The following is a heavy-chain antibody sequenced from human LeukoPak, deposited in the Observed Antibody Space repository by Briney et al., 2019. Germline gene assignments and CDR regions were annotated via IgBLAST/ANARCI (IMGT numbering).Heavy chain of an antibody. J-gene: IGHJ4*02. CDR2: ISRSGSTK. V-gene: IGHV3-11*04. CDR1: GFTFSDYN. CDR3: ARVAVAGTFYFDY. D-gene: IGHD6-19*01. Sequence: GGSLRLSCAASGFTFSDYNMRWIRQAPGKGLEWVSSISRSGSTKYYADSVKGRFTISRDNSKNTLYLQMGSLRAEDMAVYYCARVAVAGTFYFDYWGQGTLVTVSS.